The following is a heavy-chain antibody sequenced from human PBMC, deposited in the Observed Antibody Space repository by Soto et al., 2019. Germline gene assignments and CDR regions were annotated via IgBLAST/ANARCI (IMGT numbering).Heavy chain of an antibody. CDR3: ARGAKCSTSCYYYYYYGMDV. CDR2: ISYDGSNK. V-gene: IGHV3-30-3*01. D-gene: IGHD2-2*01. CDR1: GFTFSSFA. Sequence: GGSLRLSCSASGFTFSSFAMHWVRQAPSKGLGWVAVISYDGSNKYYADSVKGRFTISRDNSKNTLYLQMNSLRAEDTAVYYCARGAKCSTSCYYYYYYGMDVWGQGTTVTVSS. J-gene: IGHJ6*02.